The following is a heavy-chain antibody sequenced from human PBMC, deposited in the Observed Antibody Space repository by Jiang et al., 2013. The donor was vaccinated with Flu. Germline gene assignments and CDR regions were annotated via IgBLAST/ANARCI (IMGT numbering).Heavy chain of an antibody. D-gene: IGHD3-3*01. V-gene: IGHV4-59*08. CDR1: GGSISSYY. CDR3: ARHWSHHDAFDI. Sequence: GSGLVKPSETLSLTCTVSGGSISSYYWSWIRQPPGKGLEWIGYIYYSGSTNYNPSLKSRVTISVDTSKNQFSLKLSSVTAADTAVYYCARHWSHHDAFDIWGQGTMVTGLF. CDR2: IYYSGST. J-gene: IGHJ3*02.